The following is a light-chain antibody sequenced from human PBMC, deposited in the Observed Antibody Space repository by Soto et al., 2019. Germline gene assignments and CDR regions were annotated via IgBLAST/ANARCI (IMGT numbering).Light chain of an antibody. V-gene: IGLV1-47*02. CDR2: SQN. CDR1: SSNIGNNH. J-gene: IGLJ2*01. Sequence: QSVLTQPPSASGTPGQRVAISCSGSSSNIGNNHVYWYQQLPGTAPKLLIYSQNQRPAGVPARFSGSKSGTSASLAISGLRSEDGAAYYCASWDDTLSGPVFGGGIKLTVL. CDR3: ASWDDTLSGPV.